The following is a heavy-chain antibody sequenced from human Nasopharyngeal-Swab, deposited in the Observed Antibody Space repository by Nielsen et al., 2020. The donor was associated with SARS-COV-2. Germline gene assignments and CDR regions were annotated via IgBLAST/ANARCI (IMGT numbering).Heavy chain of an antibody. J-gene: IGHJ6*02. CDR1: GYSFSAYY. CDR2: INPNSGGT. D-gene: IGHD6-6*01. V-gene: IGHV1-2*06. Sequence: ASVKVSCKASGYSFSAYYIHWVRQAPGQGLEWMGRINPNSGGTDYAQKFQGRVTMTRDTSIRTAYMDLSSLRSDDTAMYYCARDGTSRGIASRPDLYYYPMDVWGQGTTVTVSS. CDR3: ARDGTSRGIASRPDLYYYPMDV.